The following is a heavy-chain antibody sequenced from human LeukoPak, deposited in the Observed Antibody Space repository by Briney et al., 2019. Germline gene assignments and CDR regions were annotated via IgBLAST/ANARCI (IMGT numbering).Heavy chain of an antibody. D-gene: IGHD3-16*01. J-gene: IGHJ4*02. V-gene: IGHV1-2*02. CDR1: GYTFTGYY. CDR2: INPNSGYT. CDR3: TRGDLWAPNFDY. Sequence: GASVKVSFKASGYTFTGYYMHWVRQAPGQGLQWMGWINPNSGYTNYAQTFQGRVTMTRDTSISTAYMELSRLRSDDTAVYYCTRGDLWAPNFDYWGQGTLVTVSS.